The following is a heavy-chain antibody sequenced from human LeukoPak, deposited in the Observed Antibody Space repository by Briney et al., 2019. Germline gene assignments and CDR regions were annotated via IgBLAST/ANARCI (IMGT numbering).Heavy chain of an antibody. D-gene: IGHD1-26*01. Sequence: GGSMRLSCAASGITFSNYGMHWVRQAPGKGLEWVAFISDEGSNKYCADSVKGRFTISRDNSRNTLYLQMNSLRAEDTAVYYCAKDSEGGSYYAGTYFDYWGQGTLVTVSS. CDR3: AKDSEGGSYYAGTYFDY. J-gene: IGHJ4*02. CDR1: GITFSNYG. CDR2: ISDEGSNK. V-gene: IGHV3-30*18.